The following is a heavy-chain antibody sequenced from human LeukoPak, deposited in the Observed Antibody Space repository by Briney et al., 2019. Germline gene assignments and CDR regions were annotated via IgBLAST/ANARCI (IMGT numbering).Heavy chain of an antibody. D-gene: IGHD4-17*01. Sequence: GGSLRLSCAASGFTFSSYGMHWVRQAPGKGLEWVSSISSSSSYIYYADSVKGRFTISRDNAKNSLYLQMNSLRAEDTAVYYCARTFASDYGDYWFDYWGQGTLVTVSS. CDR3: ARTFASDYGDYWFDY. CDR1: GFTFSSYG. J-gene: IGHJ4*02. V-gene: IGHV3-21*01. CDR2: ISSSSSYI.